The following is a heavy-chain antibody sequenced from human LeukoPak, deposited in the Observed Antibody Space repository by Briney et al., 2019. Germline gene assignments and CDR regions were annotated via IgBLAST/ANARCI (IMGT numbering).Heavy chain of an antibody. CDR3: ARMMNLGAVAGTGSAFDI. CDR1: GYTFTSYY. J-gene: IGHJ3*02. V-gene: IGHV1-46*01. Sequence: ASVKVSCKASGYTFTSYYMHWVRQAPGQELEWMGIINPSGGSTSYAQKFQGRVTMTRDMSTSTVYMELSSLRSEDTAVYYCARMMNLGAVAGTGSAFDIWGQGTMVTVSS. D-gene: IGHD6-19*01. CDR2: INPSGGST.